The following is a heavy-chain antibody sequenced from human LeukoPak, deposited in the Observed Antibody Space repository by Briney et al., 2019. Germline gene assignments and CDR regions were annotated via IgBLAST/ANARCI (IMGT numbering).Heavy chain of an antibody. V-gene: IGHV3-23*01. CDR1: GFTFSSYA. D-gene: IGHD2-15*01. Sequence: GGSLRLSCAASGFTFSSYAMSWVRQAPGKGLEWVSAISGSGGSTYYADSVKGRFTISRDNSKNTLYLQVNSLRAEDTAVYFCAKEIGCSGGSCYSYFDYWGQGTLVTVSS. J-gene: IGHJ4*02. CDR3: AKEIGCSGGSCYSYFDY. CDR2: ISGSGGST.